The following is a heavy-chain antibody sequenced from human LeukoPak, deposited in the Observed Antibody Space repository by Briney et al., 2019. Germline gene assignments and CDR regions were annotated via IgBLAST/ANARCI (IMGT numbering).Heavy chain of an antibody. V-gene: IGHV3-23*01. CDR1: GFTFSSYA. CDR3: AKVKALVRVGSWFDP. Sequence: GGSLRLSCAASGFTFSSYAMSWVRQAPGKGLEWVSAISGSGGSTYYADSVKGRFTISRDNSKNTLYLQMNSLRAEDTAVYYCAKVKALVRVGSWFDPWGQGTLVTVSS. D-gene: IGHD2-21*01. CDR2: ISGSGGST. J-gene: IGHJ5*02.